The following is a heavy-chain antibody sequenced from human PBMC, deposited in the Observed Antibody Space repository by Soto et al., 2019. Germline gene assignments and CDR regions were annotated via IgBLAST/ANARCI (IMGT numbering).Heavy chain of an antibody. D-gene: IGHD2-15*01. Sequence: EVQLVESGGGLVQPGGSLRLSCAASGFTVSSKYMSWVRQAPGKGLEWVSVIQSGGPTYYADSVKGRFTVSRDTSENTVHLQMDSLRAEDTAVYYCARDDVLCDGGRCYGVPLGVWGKGTTVTVSS. CDR2: IQSGGPT. CDR3: ARDDVLCDGGRCYGVPLGV. CDR1: GFTVSSKY. V-gene: IGHV3-66*01. J-gene: IGHJ6*04.